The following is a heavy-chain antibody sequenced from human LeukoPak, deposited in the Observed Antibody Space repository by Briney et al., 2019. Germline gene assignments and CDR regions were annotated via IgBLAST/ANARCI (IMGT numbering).Heavy chain of an antibody. V-gene: IGHV3-20*04. CDR2: INWNGGIT. D-gene: IGHD2-15*01. J-gene: IGHJ3*02. CDR3: ARVFVGYCSGGSCYHLAFDI. Sequence: RPGGSLRLSCAASGFTFDDYGMSWVRQAPGKGLEWVSGINWNGGITGYADSVKGRFTISRDNAKNSLYLQMNSLRAEDTALYYCARVFVGYCSGGSCYHLAFDIWGQGTMVTVS. CDR1: GFTFDDYG.